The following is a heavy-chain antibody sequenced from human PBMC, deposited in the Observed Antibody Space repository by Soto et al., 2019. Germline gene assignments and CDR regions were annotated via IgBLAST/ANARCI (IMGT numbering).Heavy chain of an antibody. J-gene: IGHJ3*02. Sequence: SVKGYCKASGGPFSSYAISLVRQAPGQGLEWMGGTIPIFGTANYAQKFQGRVTITADESTSTAYMELSSLRSEDTAVYYCARDPPGGTNAFDIWGQGTMVTVSS. CDR3: ARDPPGGTNAFDI. CDR2: TIPIFGTA. D-gene: IGHD2-15*01. CDR1: GGPFSSYA. V-gene: IGHV1-69*13.